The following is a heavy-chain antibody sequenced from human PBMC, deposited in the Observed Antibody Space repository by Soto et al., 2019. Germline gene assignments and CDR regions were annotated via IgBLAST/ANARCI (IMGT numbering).Heavy chain of an antibody. CDR1: GFTFSSYA. CDR3: ARGSNGYHFDY. Sequence: EVQLVESGGGLVQPGGSLRLSCAASGFTFSSYAMHWVRQAPGKGLEYVSVISSNGSSTYYANSVKGRFTISRDNSKNTMYLQMGSLRAEDMAVYYCARGSNGYHFDYWGQGTLVTVSS. D-gene: IGHD5-12*01. J-gene: IGHJ4*02. V-gene: IGHV3-64*01. CDR2: ISSNGSST.